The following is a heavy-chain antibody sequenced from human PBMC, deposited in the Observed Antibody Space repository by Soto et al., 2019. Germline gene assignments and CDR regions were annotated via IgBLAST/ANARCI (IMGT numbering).Heavy chain of an antibody. V-gene: IGHV4-34*01. CDR1: GGSFSGYY. D-gene: IGHD3-10*01. Sequence: QVQLQQWGAGLLKPSETLSLTCAVYGGSFSGYYWSWIRQPPGKGLEWIGEINHSGSTNYNPSLKSRVTIAAHTSKNQISLKLSSANAADTAVYYCARHIYYYLTWGQGTLVTVSS. J-gene: IGHJ5*02. CDR3: ARHIYYYLT. CDR2: INHSGST.